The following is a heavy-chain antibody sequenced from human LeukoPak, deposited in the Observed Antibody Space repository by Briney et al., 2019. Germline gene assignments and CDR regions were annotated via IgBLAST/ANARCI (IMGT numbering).Heavy chain of an antibody. Sequence: GGSLRLSCAASGFTFNTYTMNWVRQAPGKGLEWVSYISGSSGIIDYADSVRGRFTISRDNAKNSLYLQMNSLRAEDTAVYYCARGSTYYEGSGQVPFDYWGQGTLVTVSS. CDR2: ISGSSGII. CDR3: ARGSTYYEGSGQVPFDY. D-gene: IGHD3-22*01. J-gene: IGHJ4*02. V-gene: IGHV3-48*01. CDR1: GFTFNTYT.